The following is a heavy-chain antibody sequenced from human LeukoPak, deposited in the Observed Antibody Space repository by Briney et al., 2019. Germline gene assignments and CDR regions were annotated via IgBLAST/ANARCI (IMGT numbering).Heavy chain of an antibody. CDR2: ISGSGGST. CDR1: GFTFSSYA. V-gene: IGHV3-23*01. CDR3: AKGPRSGPYQLCSPNLTNYYYYYMDV. D-gene: IGHD2-2*01. Sequence: PGGSLRLSCAASGFTFSSYAMSWVRQAPGKGLEWVSAISGSGGSTYYADSVKGRFTISRDNSKNTLYLQMNSLRAEDTAVYYCAKGPRSGPYQLCSPNLTNYYYYYMDVWGKGTTVTVSS. J-gene: IGHJ6*03.